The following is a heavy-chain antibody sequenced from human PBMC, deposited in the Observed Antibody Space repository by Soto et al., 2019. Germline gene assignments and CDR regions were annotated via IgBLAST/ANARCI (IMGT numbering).Heavy chain of an antibody. D-gene: IGHD3-3*01. Sequence: QVQLVESGGGVVQPGRSLRLSCAASGFTFSSCAMHWVRQAPGKGLEWVALISYDGSNKYYADSVKGRLTISRENSKNTLYLQMNSLRAEDTAVYYCARDKRDLRFVEWSYYFDYWGQGALVTVSS. CDR3: ARDKRDLRFVEWSYYFDY. CDR1: GFTFSSCA. J-gene: IGHJ4*02. V-gene: IGHV3-30-3*01. CDR2: ISYDGSNK.